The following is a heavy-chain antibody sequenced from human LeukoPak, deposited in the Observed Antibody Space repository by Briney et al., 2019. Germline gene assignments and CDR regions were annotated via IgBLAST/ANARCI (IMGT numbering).Heavy chain of an antibody. D-gene: IGHD3-10*01. CDR3: TRDSGLSNDAFDV. Sequence: SQALSLTCAISGDSVSSNSAAWDWTRQSPSRALGWLGRTYFRSKWFYHYAESVKSRITINPDTSKNQFSLLLNSVTPEDTAVYYCTRDSGLSNDAFDVWGQGTMVTVSS. CDR2: TYFRSKWFY. CDR1: GDSVSSNSAA. J-gene: IGHJ3*01. V-gene: IGHV6-1*01.